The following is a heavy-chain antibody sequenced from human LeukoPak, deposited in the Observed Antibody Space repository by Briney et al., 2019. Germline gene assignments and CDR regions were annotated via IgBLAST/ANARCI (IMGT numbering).Heavy chain of an antibody. D-gene: IGHD5-12*01. CDR1: GASVSSPDYF. CDR2: ISYSGVT. Sequence: SETLSLTCTVSGASVSSPDYFWNWIRQPPGKGLEWIGSISYSGVTFYNPSLKSRLTMSLDTSENQFSLRLTSVTVADTAAYYCARPRGSGYDLDFDYWGQGTLVSVSS. J-gene: IGHJ4*02. CDR3: ARPRGSGYDLDFDY. V-gene: IGHV4-30-4*08.